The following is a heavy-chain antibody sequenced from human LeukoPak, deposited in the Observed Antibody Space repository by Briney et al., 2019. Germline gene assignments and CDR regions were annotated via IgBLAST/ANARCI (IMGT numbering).Heavy chain of an antibody. V-gene: IGHV3-66*01. D-gene: IGHD3-10*01. J-gene: IGHJ6*03. Sequence: GGSLRLSCAASGFTVSSNYMSWIRQAPGKGLEWVSIIYSGGSTYYADSVKGRFTISRDNSKSTLYLQMNSLRAEDTAVYYCARVIAARERAWFGELRLYYYYYMDVWGKGTTVTISS. CDR1: GFTVSSNY. CDR2: IYSGGST. CDR3: ARVIAARERAWFGELRLYYYYYMDV.